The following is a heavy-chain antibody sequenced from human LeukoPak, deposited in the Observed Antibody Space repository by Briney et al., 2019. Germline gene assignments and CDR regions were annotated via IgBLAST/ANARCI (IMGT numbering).Heavy chain of an antibody. CDR3: ARDYRITYYYYMNV. Sequence: ASVKVSCKASGYTFTGYYMHWVRQAPGQGLEWMGWINPNSGGTNYAQKFQGRVTMTRDTSISTAYMELSRLRSDDTAVYYCARDYRITYYYYMNVWGKGTTVTVSS. V-gene: IGHV1-2*02. CDR2: INPNSGGT. CDR1: GYTFTGYY. J-gene: IGHJ6*03. D-gene: IGHD1-14*01.